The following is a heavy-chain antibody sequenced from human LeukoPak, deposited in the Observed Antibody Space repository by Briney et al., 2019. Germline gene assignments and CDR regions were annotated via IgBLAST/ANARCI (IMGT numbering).Heavy chain of an antibody. D-gene: IGHD6-6*01. V-gene: IGHV4-4*07. CDR1: GGSISGYY. CDR2: IFNSENT. J-gene: IGHJ3*02. CDR3: ARGPVTARSNAFDI. Sequence: SETLSLTCSVSGGSISGYYWSWIRQPAGKELKWIGRIFNSENTNYNPSLKSRITMSVDTSKNQFSLKLSSVTAADTAVYYCARGPVTARSNAFDIWGQGTMVTVSS.